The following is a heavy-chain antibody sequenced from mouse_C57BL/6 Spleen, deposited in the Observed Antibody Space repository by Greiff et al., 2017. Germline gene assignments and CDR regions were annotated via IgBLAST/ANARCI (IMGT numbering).Heavy chain of an antibody. CDR1: GYTFTSYW. Sequence: VQLQQPGAELVKPGASVKLSCKASGYTFTSYWMHWVKQRPGQGLVWIGMIHPNSGSTNYNEKFKSKATLTVDKSSSTAYMQLSSLTSEDSAVYYCARGGGYGNSYYFDYWGQGTTLTVSS. V-gene: IGHV1-64*01. CDR3: ARGGGYGNSYYFDY. D-gene: IGHD2-1*01. CDR2: IHPNSGST. J-gene: IGHJ2*01.